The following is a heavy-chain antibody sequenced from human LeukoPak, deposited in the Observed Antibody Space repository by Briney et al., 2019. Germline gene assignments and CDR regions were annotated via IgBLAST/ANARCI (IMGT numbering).Heavy chain of an antibody. D-gene: IGHD6-13*01. CDR2: IYYGGST. CDR3: VRVEAAAGTYFDY. Sequence: SETLSLTCTVSGGSISSSSYYWGWIRQPPGKGLEWIGSIYYGGSTYYNPSLKSRVTISVDTSKNQFSLKLSSVTAADTAVYYCVRVEAAAGTYFDYWGQGTLVTGSS. CDR1: GGSISSSSYY. V-gene: IGHV4-39*07. J-gene: IGHJ4*02.